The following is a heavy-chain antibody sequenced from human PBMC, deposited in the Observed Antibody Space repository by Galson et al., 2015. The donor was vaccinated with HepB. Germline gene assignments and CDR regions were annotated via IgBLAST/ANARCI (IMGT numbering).Heavy chain of an antibody. D-gene: IGHD1-1*01. J-gene: IGHJ3*01. CDR3: ARDGWNGMRGDAFDL. CDR2: IIPVFNTT. CDR1: GGTFSRYA. V-gene: IGHV1-69*13. Sequence: SVKVSCKASGGTFSRYAFSWLRQAPGQGLEWVGGIIPVFNTTKSAQRFQGRVTMTADESTSTAYIELSSLRSEDTAVYYCARDGWNGMRGDAFDLWGQGTMVSVSS.